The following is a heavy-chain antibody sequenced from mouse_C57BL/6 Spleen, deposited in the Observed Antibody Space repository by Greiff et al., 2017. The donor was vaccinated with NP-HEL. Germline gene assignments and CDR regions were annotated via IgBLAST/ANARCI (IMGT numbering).Heavy chain of an antibody. D-gene: IGHD1-1*01. J-gene: IGHJ1*03. CDR2: IHPSDSDT. V-gene: IGHV1-74*01. Sequence: VKLQQPGAELVKPGASVKVSCKASGYTFTSYWMHWVKQRPGQGLEWIGRIHPSDSDTNYNQKFKGKATLTVDKSSSTAYMQLSSLTSEDSAVYYCAIELRELWYFDVWGTGTTVTVSS. CDR3: AIELRELWYFDV. CDR1: GYTFTSYW.